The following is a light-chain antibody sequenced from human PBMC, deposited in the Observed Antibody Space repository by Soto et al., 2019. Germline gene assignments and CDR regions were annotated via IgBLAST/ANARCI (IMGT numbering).Light chain of an antibody. CDR2: RNN. CDR3: AAWDDSLSEWV. J-gene: IGLJ1*01. CDR1: SSNIGSNY. Sequence: SVLTQPPSASGTPGQRVTISCSGSSSNIGSNYVYWYQQLPGTAPKLLIYRNNQRPSGVPDRFSGSKSGTSASLAISGLRSEDEADYYCAAWDDSLSEWVFGTGTKVTVL. V-gene: IGLV1-47*01.